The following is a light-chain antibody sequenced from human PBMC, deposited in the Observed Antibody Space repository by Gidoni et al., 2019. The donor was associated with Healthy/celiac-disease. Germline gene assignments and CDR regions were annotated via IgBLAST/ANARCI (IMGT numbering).Light chain of an antibody. J-gene: IGKJ5*01. CDR2: GAS. V-gene: IGKV3D-15*01. CDR1: QSVSSN. Sequence: EIVMTQSPATLSVSPGERATLSCRASQSVSSNLAWYQQKPGQAPRLLIYGASTRATGIPARFSGSGSRTEFTLTISSLQSEDFAVYYRQQYNNWPPITFGQGTRLEIK. CDR3: QQYNNWPPIT.